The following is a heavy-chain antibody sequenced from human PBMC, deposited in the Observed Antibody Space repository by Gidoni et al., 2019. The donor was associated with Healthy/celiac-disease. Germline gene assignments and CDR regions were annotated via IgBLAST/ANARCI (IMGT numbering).Heavy chain of an antibody. CDR3: ARDVDTAMVPPSYYYYYGMDV. CDR2: IYDSGST. V-gene: IGHV4-39*07. CDR1: GCSNRSSSYS. D-gene: IGHD5-18*01. J-gene: IGHJ6*02. Sequence: QLQLPESGPGLVKPSEPLSPPCPVSGCSNRSSSYSCGWIRQPPGKGLEWVGSIYDSGSTYYNPSIKSRVTISVDTSKNQFSLKLSSVTAADTAVYYCARDVDTAMVPPSYYYYYGMDVWGQGTTVTVSS.